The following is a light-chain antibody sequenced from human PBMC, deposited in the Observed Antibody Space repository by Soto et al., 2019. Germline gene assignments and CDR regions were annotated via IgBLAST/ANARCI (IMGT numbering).Light chain of an antibody. J-gene: IGKJ4*01. CDR1: QSISSY. CDR3: HQPDSNPRT. CDR2: AAS. V-gene: IGKV1-39*01. Sequence: DIQMTQSPSSLSASVGDRVTITCRASQSISSYLNWYQQKPGKAPKLLIYAASSLQSGVPSRFSGSGSGTDFTLTISSRQPEDFQTYSSHQPDSNPRTFGGATKL.